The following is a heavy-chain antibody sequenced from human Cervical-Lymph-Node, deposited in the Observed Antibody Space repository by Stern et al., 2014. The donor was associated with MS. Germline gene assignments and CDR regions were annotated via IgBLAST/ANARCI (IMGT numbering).Heavy chain of an antibody. CDR3: AKSTVTSLSDY. J-gene: IGHJ4*02. V-gene: IGHV3-23*04. CDR2: ISGSGGST. D-gene: IGHD4-17*01. Sequence: EMQLVESGGGLVQPGGSLRLSCAASGFTFSSYAMSWVRHAPGKGLEWVSAISGSGGSTYYADSEKGRFTISSGNSKYTRYLQMHSLRAEDTAVYYCAKSTVTSLSDYWGQGTLVIVSS. CDR1: GFTFSSYA.